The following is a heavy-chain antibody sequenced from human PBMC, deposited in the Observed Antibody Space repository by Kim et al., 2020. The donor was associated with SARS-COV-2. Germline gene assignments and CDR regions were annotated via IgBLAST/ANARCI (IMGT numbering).Heavy chain of an antibody. D-gene: IGHD1-26*01. CDR3: AKEGRWELLYYYYGMDV. CDR2: ISGSGGST. V-gene: IGHV3-23*01. CDR1: GFTFSSYA. J-gene: IGHJ6*02. Sequence: GGSLRLSCAASGFTFSSYAMSWVRQAPGKGLEWVSAISGSGGSTYYADSVKGRFTISRDNSKNTLYLQMNSLRAEDTAVYYCAKEGRWELLYYYYGMDVWGQGTTVTVSS.